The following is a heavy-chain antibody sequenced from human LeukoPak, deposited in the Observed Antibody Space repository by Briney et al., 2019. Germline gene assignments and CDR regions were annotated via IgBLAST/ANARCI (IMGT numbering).Heavy chain of an antibody. Sequence: GGSLRLSCAASGFTFSSYGMHWVRQAPGKGLEWVAFIRYDGSNKYYADSVKGRFTISRHNSKNTLYLQMNSLRAEDTAVYYCAKDLDYYDSSGYYLNWGQGTLVTVSS. CDR2: IRYDGSNK. CDR1: GFTFSSYG. J-gene: IGHJ4*02. CDR3: AKDLDYYDSSGYYLN. D-gene: IGHD3-22*01. V-gene: IGHV3-30*02.